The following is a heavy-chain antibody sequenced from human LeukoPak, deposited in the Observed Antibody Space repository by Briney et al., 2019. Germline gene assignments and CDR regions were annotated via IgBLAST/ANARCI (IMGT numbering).Heavy chain of an antibody. CDR1: GGSIRSYY. CDR3: AREASYSSTWYDY. D-gene: IGHD6-13*01. CDR2: IYYSGTT. Sequence: PSETLSLTRSVSGGSIRSYYWSWIRQPPGKGLEWVGYIYYSGTTNYNPSLKSRVTISVDTSNNQFSLKLNSVTAADTAVYYCAREASYSSTWYDYWGQGTLVTVSS. V-gene: IGHV4-59*01. J-gene: IGHJ4*02.